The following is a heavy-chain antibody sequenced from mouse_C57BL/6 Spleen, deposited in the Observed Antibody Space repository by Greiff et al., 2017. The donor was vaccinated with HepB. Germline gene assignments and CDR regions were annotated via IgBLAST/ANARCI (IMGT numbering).Heavy chain of an antibody. CDR2: IDPETGGT. CDR3: TRWYCGSSREFAY. V-gene: IGHV1-15*01. Sequence: QVQLQQSGAELVRPGASVTLSCKASGYTFTDYEMHWVKQTPVHGLEWIGAIDPETGGTAYNQKFKGKAILTADKSYSTAYMEIRSLTSEDAAVYYCTRWYCGSSREFAYWGQGTLVTVSA. D-gene: IGHD1-1*01. J-gene: IGHJ3*01. CDR1: GYTFTDYE.